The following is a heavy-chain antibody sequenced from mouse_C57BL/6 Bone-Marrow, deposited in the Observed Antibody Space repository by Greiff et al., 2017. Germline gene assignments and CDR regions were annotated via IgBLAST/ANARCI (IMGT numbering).Heavy chain of an antibody. V-gene: IGHV6-3*01. CDR2: IRLKSDNYAT. D-gene: IGHD4-1*02. CDR3: TANWGSDY. Sequence: EVKLVESGGGLVQPGGSMKLSCVASGFTFSNYWMNWVRQSPEKGLEWVAQIRLKSDNYATTYAESVKGRFTISRDDSKSSVYLQMNNLRAEDTGIYYCTANWGSDYWGQGTTLTVSS. J-gene: IGHJ2*01. CDR1: GFTFSNYW.